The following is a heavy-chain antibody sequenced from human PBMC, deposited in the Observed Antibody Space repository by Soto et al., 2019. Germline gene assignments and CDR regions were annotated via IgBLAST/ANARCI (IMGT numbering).Heavy chain of an antibody. D-gene: IGHD3-3*01. J-gene: IGHJ3*02. CDR2: IIPIFGTA. V-gene: IGHV1-69*06. CDR3: ARWGSYDFWSGYYEEAGAFDI. CDR1: GGTFSSYS. Sequence: GASVKVSCKASGGTFSSYSISWVRQAPGQGLECMGGIIPIFGTANYAQKFQGRVTITADKSTSTAYMELSSLRSEDTAVYYCARWGSYDFWSGYYEEAGAFDIWGQGTMVTVSS.